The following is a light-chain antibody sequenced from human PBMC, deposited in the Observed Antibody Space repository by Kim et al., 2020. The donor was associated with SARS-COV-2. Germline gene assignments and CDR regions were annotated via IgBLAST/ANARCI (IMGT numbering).Light chain of an antibody. Sequence: LSPGERATLSCRASQSINSDLGWYKQIPGQPPRLLIYDASNRATGIPARFSGSGSGTDFTLTIISLEPEDFALYYCLQRHDWPLTFGGGTKVDIK. V-gene: IGKV3-11*01. J-gene: IGKJ4*01. CDR1: QSINSD. CDR2: DAS. CDR3: LQRHDWPLT.